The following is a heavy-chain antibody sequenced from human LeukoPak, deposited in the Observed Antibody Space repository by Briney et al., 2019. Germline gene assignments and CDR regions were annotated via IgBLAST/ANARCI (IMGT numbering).Heavy chain of an antibody. V-gene: IGHV1-69*04. J-gene: IGHJ6*02. D-gene: IGHD2-8*02. Sequence: VASAKVSCKASGGTFSSYAISWVRQAPGQGLEWMGRIIPILGIANYAQKFQGRVTITADKSTSTAYMELSSLRSEDTAVYYCATRSPNYASTVLYGMDVWGQGTTVTVSS. CDR3: ATRSPNYASTVLYGMDV. CDR2: IIPILGIA. CDR1: GGTFSSYA.